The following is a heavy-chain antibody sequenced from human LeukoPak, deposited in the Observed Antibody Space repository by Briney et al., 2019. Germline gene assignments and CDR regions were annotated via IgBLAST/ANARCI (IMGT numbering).Heavy chain of an antibody. V-gene: IGHV1-18*04. J-gene: IGHJ3*02. CDR3: ARVGYDSSGRLRYAFDI. CDR1: GYTFTRYC. Sequence: ASVTVSCTASGYTFTRYCISWVRQAPRQGLEWMGWINRNNGNTNYVQTLQGRVTMTTDTSTSTAYMELRSLRSDDTAVYYCARVGYDSSGRLRYAFDIWGQGTMVTVSS. CDR2: INRNNGNT. D-gene: IGHD3-22*01.